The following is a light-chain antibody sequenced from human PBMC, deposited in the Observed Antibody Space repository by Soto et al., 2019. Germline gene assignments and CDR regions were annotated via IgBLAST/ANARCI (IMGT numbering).Light chain of an antibody. CDR1: QSLANSF. CDR3: QQYGSSPPWT. Sequence: EFVLTQSPGTLSLSPCERATLSCRASQSLANSFIAWYQQKPGQAPRLLIYGASSRATGIPDRFSGSGSGTDFTLTISRLEPEDFAVYYCQQYGSSPPWTFGQGTKVDIK. CDR2: GAS. V-gene: IGKV3-20*01. J-gene: IGKJ1*01.